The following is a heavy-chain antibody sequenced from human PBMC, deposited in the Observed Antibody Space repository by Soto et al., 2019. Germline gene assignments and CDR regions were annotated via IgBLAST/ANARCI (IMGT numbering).Heavy chain of an antibody. D-gene: IGHD3-3*01. Sequence: PSETLSLTCAVSGGSISSSNWWSWVRQPPGKGLEWIGEIYYSGSTNYNPSLKSRVTISVDTSKNQFSLKLSSVTAADTAVYYCARGSVRFLEWSYEAYNWFDPWGQGTLSTVSS. CDR2: IYYSGST. J-gene: IGHJ5*02. V-gene: IGHV4-4*02. CDR3: ARGSVRFLEWSYEAYNWFDP. CDR1: GGSISSSNW.